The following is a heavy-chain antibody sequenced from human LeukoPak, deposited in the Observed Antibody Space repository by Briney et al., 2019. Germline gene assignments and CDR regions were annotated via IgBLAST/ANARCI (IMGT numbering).Heavy chain of an antibody. Sequence: PGGSLRLSCAASGFTFSSYAMNWVRQAPGKGLEWVSTISGSGGNTNYADSVKGRFTLSRDNSNNTLYLQMNSLSAEDTAVYYCAKGLTRVGPTFAAIWGQGTMVTVSS. CDR1: GFTFSSYA. CDR3: AKGLTRVGPTFAAI. D-gene: IGHD1-26*01. V-gene: IGHV3-23*01. J-gene: IGHJ3*02. CDR2: ISGSGGNT.